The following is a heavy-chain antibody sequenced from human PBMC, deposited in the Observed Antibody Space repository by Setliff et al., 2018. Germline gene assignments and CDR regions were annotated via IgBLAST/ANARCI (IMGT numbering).Heavy chain of an antibody. CDR2: VDHSGST. V-gene: IGHV4-59*01. CDR3: ARDYQGGWFDR. CDR1: GGFTSSFY. D-gene: IGHD3-16*01. J-gene: IGHJ5*02. Sequence: SETLSLTCTISGGFTSSFYWSWIRQAPGKGLEWIGYVDHSGSTNFSPSLKSRGTISVDTSKTQVSLTLTSVTAADTAVYYCARDYQGGWFDRWGPGTLVTVSS.